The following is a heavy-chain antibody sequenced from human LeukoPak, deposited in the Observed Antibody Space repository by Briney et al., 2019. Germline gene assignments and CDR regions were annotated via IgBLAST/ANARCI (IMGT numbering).Heavy chain of an antibody. CDR1: GGSISSYY. CDR2: IYYSGST. V-gene: IGHV4-59*01. Sequence: SETLSLTCTVSGGSISSYYWSWIRRPPGKGLEWIGYIYYSGSTNYNPSLKSRVTISVDTSKNQFSLKLSSVTAADTAVYYCARAWVSGSYDYWGQGTLVTVSS. J-gene: IGHJ4*02. CDR3: ARAWVSGSYDY. D-gene: IGHD1-26*01.